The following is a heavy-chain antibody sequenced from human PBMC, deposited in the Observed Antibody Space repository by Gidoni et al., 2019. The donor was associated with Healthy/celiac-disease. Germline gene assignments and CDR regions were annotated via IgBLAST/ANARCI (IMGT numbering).Heavy chain of an antibody. CDR3: ARSYGSGT. D-gene: IGHD3-10*01. Sequence: QVQLQESGPGLVKPSETLSLTCTVSGGSISSYYWSWIRQPPGKGLEWIGYIYYSGSTNYNPSLKSRVTISVDTSKNQFSLKLSSVTAADTAVYYCARSYGSGTWGQGTLVTVSS. V-gene: IGHV4-59*01. CDR1: GGSISSYY. J-gene: IGHJ5*02. CDR2: IYYSGST.